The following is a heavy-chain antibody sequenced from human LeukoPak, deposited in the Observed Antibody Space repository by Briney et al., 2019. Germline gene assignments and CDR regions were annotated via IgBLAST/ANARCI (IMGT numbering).Heavy chain of an antibody. CDR1: AYTLTELS. CDR3: ATVLRFSYNWFDP. D-gene: IGHD3-3*01. V-gene: IGHV1-24*01. J-gene: IGHJ5*02. CDR2: FDPEDGET. Sequence: ASVTVSCKVSAYTLTELSMHWVRQAPGKGLEWMGGFDPEDGETIYAQKFQGRVTMTEDTSTDTAYMELSSLRSEDTAVYYCATVLRFSYNWFDPWGQGTLVTVSS.